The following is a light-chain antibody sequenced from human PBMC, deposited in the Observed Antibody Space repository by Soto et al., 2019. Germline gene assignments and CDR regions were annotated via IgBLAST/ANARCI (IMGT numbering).Light chain of an antibody. CDR2: EVS. CDR3: SSYAGSNNWV. V-gene: IGLV2-8*01. J-gene: IGLJ3*02. Sequence: QSVLTQPPSASGSPGQSVTISRTGTSSDVGGYNYVSWYQQHPGKAPKLMIYEVSKRPSGVPDRFSGSKSGNTASLTVSGLQAEDEADYYSSSYAGSNNWVFGGGTQLTVL. CDR1: SSDVGGYNY.